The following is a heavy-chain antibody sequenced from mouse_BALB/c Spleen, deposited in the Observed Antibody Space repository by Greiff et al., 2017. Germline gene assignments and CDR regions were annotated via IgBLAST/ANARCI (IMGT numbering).Heavy chain of an antibody. CDR3: TRGDYEKGFAY. CDR1: GYTFTSYY. D-gene: IGHD2-4*01. V-gene: IGHV1S81*02. Sequence: QVQLQQSGAELVKPGASVKLSCKASGYTFTSYYMYWVKQRPGQGLEWIGEINPSNGGTNFNEKFKSKATLPVDKSSSTAYMQLSSLTSEDSAVYYCTRGDYEKGFAYWGQGTLVTGSA. J-gene: IGHJ3*01. CDR2: INPSNGGT.